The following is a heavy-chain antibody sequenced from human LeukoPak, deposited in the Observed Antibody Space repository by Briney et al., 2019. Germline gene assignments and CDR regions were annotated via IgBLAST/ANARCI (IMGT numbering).Heavy chain of an antibody. D-gene: IGHD2-2*01. CDR3: ARAICSSTSCYWDN. CDR2: IYYSGST. V-gene: IGHV4-59*01. J-gene: IGHJ4*02. Sequence: PSETLSLTCAVSGGSISSYYWSWIRQPPGKGLEWIGYIYYSGSTNYNPSLKSRVTISVDTSKNQFSLKLSSVTAADTAVYYCARAICSSTSCYWDNWGQGTLVTVSS. CDR1: GGSISSYY.